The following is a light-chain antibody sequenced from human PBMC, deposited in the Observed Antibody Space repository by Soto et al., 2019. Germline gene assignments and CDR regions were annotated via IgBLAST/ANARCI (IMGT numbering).Light chain of an antibody. CDR1: QSISSW. J-gene: IGKJ1*01. V-gene: IGKV1-5*03. CDR2: KAS. Sequence: DIPMTQSPSTLSASVGDRVTITCRASQSISSWLAWYQQKPGKAPKLLIYKASSLDSGVPSRFSGSGSGTEFTLTISSLQPDDCASYYRQQYTTWTFGQGTTVEIK. CDR3: QQYTTWT.